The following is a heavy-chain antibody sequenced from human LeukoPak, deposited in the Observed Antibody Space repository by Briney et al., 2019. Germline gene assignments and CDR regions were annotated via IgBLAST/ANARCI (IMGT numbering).Heavy chain of an antibody. CDR2: IYHSGST. D-gene: IGHD3-3*01. V-gene: IGHV4-30-2*01. J-gene: IGHJ6*02. CDR1: GGSISSGGYS. Sequence: PSETLSLTCAVSGGSISSGGYSWSWIRQPPGKGLEWIGYIYHSGSTYYNPSLKSRVTISVDRSKNQFSLKLSSVTAADTAVYYCARGSPIFGVVNIHHYYYYGMDVWGQGTTVTVSS. CDR3: ARGSPIFGVVNIHHYYYYGMDV.